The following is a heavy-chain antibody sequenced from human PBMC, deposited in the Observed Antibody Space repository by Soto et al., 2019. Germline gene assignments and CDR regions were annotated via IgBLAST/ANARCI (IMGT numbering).Heavy chain of an antibody. D-gene: IGHD6-6*01. J-gene: IGHJ4*02. Sequence: ASVKVSCKASGYMFTTYGISWVRQAPGQGLEWMAWISVYNGAKKYSRNFEDRVTMTTHTSTTTVYMELRNLTSDDTATYFCARTGWGMAPRPIEYWGGGTVFTVS. V-gene: IGHV1-18*04. CDR1: GYMFTTYG. CDR2: ISVYNGAK. CDR3: ARTGWGMAPRPIEY.